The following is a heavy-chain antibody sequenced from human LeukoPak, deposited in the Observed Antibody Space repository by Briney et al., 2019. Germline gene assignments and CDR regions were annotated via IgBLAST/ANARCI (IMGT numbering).Heavy chain of an antibody. CDR2: ISSDGTTT. CDR3: ARAPGRNEAFDM. V-gene: IGHV3-74*01. Sequence: PGGSLRLSCAASRFTFSNAWMHWVRQAPGKGLVWVSRISSDGTTTSYADSVKGRFTISRDNAKSTLYLQMNSLRGEDTAVYYCARAPGRNEAFDMWGQGTMVTVSS. CDR1: RFTFSNAW. D-gene: IGHD1-26*01. J-gene: IGHJ3*02.